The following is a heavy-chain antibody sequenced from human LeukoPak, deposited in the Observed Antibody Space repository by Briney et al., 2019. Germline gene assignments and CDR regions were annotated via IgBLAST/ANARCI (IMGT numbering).Heavy chain of an antibody. CDR3: ASGEYSSSSPFDP. CDR2: IYHSGST. V-gene: IGHV4-38-2*02. D-gene: IGHD6-6*01. CDR1: GYSISSGYY. J-gene: IGHJ5*02. Sequence: PSETLSLTCTVSGYSISSGYYWGWIRQPPGKGLEWIGSIYHSGSTYYHPSLKSRVTISVDTSKNQFSLKLSSVTAADTAVYYCASGEYSSSSPFDPWGQGTLVTVSS.